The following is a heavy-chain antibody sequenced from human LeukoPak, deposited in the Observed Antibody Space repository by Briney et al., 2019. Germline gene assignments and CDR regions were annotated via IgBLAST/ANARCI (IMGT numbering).Heavy chain of an antibody. J-gene: IGHJ3*02. Sequence: GASVKVSCKASGGTFSSYAISWVRQAPGQGLEWMGGIIPIFGTANYAQKFQGRVTITADESTSTAYMELSSLRSEDTAVYYCARVSRVYCSSTSCHDAFDIWGQGTMVTVSS. CDR1: GGTFSSYA. D-gene: IGHD2-2*01. CDR2: IIPIFGTA. V-gene: IGHV1-69*13. CDR3: ARVSRVYCSSTSCHDAFDI.